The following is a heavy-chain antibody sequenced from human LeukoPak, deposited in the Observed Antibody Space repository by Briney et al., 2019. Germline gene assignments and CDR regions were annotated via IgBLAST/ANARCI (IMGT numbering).Heavy chain of an antibody. CDR2: ISGSGGST. CDR3: AKVRPMTTVNRYYFDY. Sequence: GGSLRLSCAASGFTFSSYAMSWVRQAPGKGLEWVSAISGSGGSTYYADSVKGWFTISRDNSKNTLYLQMNSLRAEDTAVYYCAKVRPMTTVNRYYFDYWGQGTLVTVSS. V-gene: IGHV3-23*01. D-gene: IGHD4-11*01. J-gene: IGHJ4*02. CDR1: GFTFSSYA.